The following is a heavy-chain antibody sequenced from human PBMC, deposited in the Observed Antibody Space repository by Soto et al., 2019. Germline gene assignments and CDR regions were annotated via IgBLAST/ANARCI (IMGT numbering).Heavy chain of an antibody. CDR3: ACGYYYGSGSYYPPYYDCGMDV. CDR2: IIPIFGTA. D-gene: IGHD3-10*01. V-gene: IGHV1-69*01. Sequence: QVQLVQSGAEVKKPGSSVKVSCKASGGTFSSYAISWVRQAPGQGLEWMGGIIPIFGTANYAQKFQGRGTITADESTSKADMELSSLRSEDTAVYYCACGYYYGSGSYYPPYYDCGMDVWGQGTTVTVSS. J-gene: IGHJ6*02. CDR1: GGTFSSYA.